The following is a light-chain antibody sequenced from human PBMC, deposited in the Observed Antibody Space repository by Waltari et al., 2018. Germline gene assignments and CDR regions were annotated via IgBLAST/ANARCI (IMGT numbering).Light chain of an antibody. V-gene: IGLV1-47*01. J-gene: IGLJ3*02. CDR2: RNK. CDR1: SSNIGSNS. CDR3: ATWDDNLNSPV. Sequence: QSVLTQPPSASGTPGQRVTISCSGSSSNIGSNSVSWYQQVPGTAPKLLVYRNKQRPSGVPDRFSDSKSGTSASLAISGLRSEDEADYYCATWDDNLNSPVFGGGTKLTVL.